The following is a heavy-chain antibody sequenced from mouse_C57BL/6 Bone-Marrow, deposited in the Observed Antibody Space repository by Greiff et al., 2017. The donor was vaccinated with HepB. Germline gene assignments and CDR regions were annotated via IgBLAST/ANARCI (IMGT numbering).Heavy chain of an antibody. D-gene: IGHD2-4*01. Sequence: EVQLQQSGPVLVKPGASVKMSCKASGYTFTDYYMNWVKQSHGKSLEWIGVINPYNGGTSYNQKFKGKATLTVDKSSSTAYMELNSLTSEDSAVYYCARTGYDYDRGYYAMDYWGQGTSVTVSS. V-gene: IGHV1-19*01. CDR3: ARTGYDYDRGYYAMDY. CDR1: GYTFTDYY. J-gene: IGHJ4*01. CDR2: INPYNGGT.